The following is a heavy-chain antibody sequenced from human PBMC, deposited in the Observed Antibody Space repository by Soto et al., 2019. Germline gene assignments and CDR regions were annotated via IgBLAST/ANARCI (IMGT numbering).Heavy chain of an antibody. J-gene: IGHJ3*02. V-gene: IGHV3-7*01. Sequence: GGSLRLSCAASGFTFSSYWMSWVRQAPGKGLEWVANIKQDGSEKYYVDYVKGRFTISRDNAKNSLYLQMNSLRAEDTAVYYCARDDPSYCSGGSCCALCAFDIWGQGTMVTVS. D-gene: IGHD2-15*01. CDR1: GFTFSSYW. CDR3: ARDDPSYCSGGSCCALCAFDI. CDR2: IKQDGSEK.